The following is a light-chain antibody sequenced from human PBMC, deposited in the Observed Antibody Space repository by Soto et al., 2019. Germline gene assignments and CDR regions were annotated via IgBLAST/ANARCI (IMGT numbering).Light chain of an antibody. J-gene: IGKJ5*01. CDR3: QQYGSSPRVT. CDR1: QSVSSSY. CDR2: GAS. Sequence: EIVLTQSPGTLSLSPGKRATLSCRASQSVSSSYLNWYQQKPVQAPRLLVYGASGRATGIPDRFSGSGSGTDFTLTISRLEPEDFAVYDCQQYGSSPRVTIGQGTRLEIK. V-gene: IGKV3-20*01.